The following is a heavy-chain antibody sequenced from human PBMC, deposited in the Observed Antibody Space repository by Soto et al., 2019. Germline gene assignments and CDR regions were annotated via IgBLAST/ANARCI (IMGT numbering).Heavy chain of an antibody. V-gene: IGHV4-4*07. CDR3: ARSGSGSGSYYRNWFDP. CDR1: GGSISSYY. Sequence: KPSETLSLTCTVSGGSISSYYWSWIRQPAGKGLEWIGRIYTSGSTNYNPSLKSRVTMSVDTSKNQFSLKLSSVTAADTAVYYCARSGSGSGSYYRNWFDPWGQGTLVTVSS. D-gene: IGHD3-10*01. CDR2: IYTSGST. J-gene: IGHJ5*02.